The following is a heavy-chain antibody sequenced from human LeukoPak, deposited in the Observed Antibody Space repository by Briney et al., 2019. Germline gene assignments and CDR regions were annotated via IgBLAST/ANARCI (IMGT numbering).Heavy chain of an antibody. CDR3: ARERKYDSNFDY. CDR2: IKQDGSEK. D-gene: IGHD1-1*01. CDR1: EFTFSSYW. V-gene: IGHV3-7*01. Sequence: GGSLRLSCAASEFTFSSYWMSWVRQAPGKGLEWVASIKQDGSEKYYVDSVKGRVTISRDNAKNSLYLQMNSLRAEDTAVYYCARERKYDSNFDYWGQGTLVTVSS. J-gene: IGHJ4*02.